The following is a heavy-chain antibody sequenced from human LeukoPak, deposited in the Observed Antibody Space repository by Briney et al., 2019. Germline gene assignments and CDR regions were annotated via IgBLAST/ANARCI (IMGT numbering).Heavy chain of an antibody. V-gene: IGHV1-46*01. J-gene: IGHJ4*02. CDR1: GYTFTSYY. D-gene: IGHD5-18*01. CDR2: INPSGGST. CDR3: ARASGLRYSWVY. Sequence: DSVKVSCKASGYTFTSYYMHWVRQAPGQGLEWMGIINPSGGSTSYAQKFQGRVTMTRDTSTSTVYMELSSLRSEDTAVYYCARASGLRYSWVYWGQGTLVTVSS.